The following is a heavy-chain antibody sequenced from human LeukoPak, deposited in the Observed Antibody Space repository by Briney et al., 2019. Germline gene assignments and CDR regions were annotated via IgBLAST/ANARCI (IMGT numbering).Heavy chain of an antibody. Sequence: SETLSLTCTVSGGSIRSYYWSWIRQPPGKGLEWIGYIYYSGSTNYNPSLKSRVTISVDTSKNQFSLKLSSVTAADTAVYYCARVYYSSSYDYWYFDLWGRGTLVTVSS. CDR3: ARVYYSSSYDYWYFDL. CDR2: IYYSGST. CDR1: GGSIRSYY. V-gene: IGHV4-59*01. J-gene: IGHJ2*01. D-gene: IGHD6-13*01.